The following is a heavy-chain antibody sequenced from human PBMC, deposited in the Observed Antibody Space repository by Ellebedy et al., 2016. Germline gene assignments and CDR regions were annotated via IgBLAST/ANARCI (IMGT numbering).Heavy chain of an antibody. CDR3: ASTGTAVTPTYPLGPPRYYYYGMDV. V-gene: IGHV1-46*04. CDR2: INLSVGST. J-gene: IGHJ6*02. D-gene: IGHD4-23*01. Sequence: ASVKVSCKASGYTFTNTFTSYYMHWVRQAPGQGLEWMGIINLSVGSTTYAQKLQGRVTMTEDTSTDTAYMELSSLRSEDTAVYYCASTGTAVTPTYPLGPPRYYYYGMDVWGQGTTVTVSS. CDR1: GYTFTNTFTSYY.